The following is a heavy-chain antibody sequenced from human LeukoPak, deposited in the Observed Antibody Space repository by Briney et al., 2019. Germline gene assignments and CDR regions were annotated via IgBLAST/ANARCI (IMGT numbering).Heavy chain of an antibody. CDR3: ARDYYYDSSGYRGTPGY. J-gene: IGHJ4*02. Sequence: ASVKVSCKASGYTFTGYYMHWVRQAPGQGLEWMGWINPNSGGTNYAQKFQGRVTMTRDTSISTAYMELSRLRSDDTAVYYCARDYYYDSSGYRGTPGYWGQGTLVTVSS. CDR2: INPNSGGT. CDR1: GYTFTGYY. V-gene: IGHV1-2*02. D-gene: IGHD3-22*01.